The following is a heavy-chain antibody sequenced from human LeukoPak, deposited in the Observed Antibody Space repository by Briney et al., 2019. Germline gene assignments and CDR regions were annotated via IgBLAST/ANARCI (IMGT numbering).Heavy chain of an antibody. D-gene: IGHD1-26*01. CDR1: GFRFIYYY. CDR3: ATDGGKHNFDY. CDR2: IILNDGRT. Sequence: GASVKVSCKASGFRFIYYYLHWVRQAPGQGLEWMGRIILNDGRTKYAQRFEGRVSMTRDTSISTAYMELIMQTSDDTAVYYCATDGGKHNFDYWGQGTLVTVSS. J-gene: IGHJ4*02. V-gene: IGHV1-2*06.